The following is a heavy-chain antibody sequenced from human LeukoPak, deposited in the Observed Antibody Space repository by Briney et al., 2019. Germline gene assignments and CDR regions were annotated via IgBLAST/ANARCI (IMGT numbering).Heavy chain of an antibody. CDR1: GGSISSYY. CDR2: IYYSGST. D-gene: IGHD3-9*01. Sequence: ASETLSLTCTVSGGSISSYYWSWIRQPPGKGLEWIGSIYYSGSTYYNPSLKSRVTISVDTSKNQFSLKLSSVTAADTAVYYCARRLRYYDILTGPLKSERGSWFDPWGQGTLVTVSS. J-gene: IGHJ5*02. V-gene: IGHV4-59*04. CDR3: ARRLRYYDILTGPLKSERGSWFDP.